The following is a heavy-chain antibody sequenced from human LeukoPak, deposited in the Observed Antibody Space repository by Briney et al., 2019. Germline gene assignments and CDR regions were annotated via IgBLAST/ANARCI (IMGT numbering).Heavy chain of an antibody. J-gene: IGHJ4*02. D-gene: IGHD3-22*01. V-gene: IGHV1-2*02. Sequence: ASVTVSCKASGYTFIDYYMHWVRQAPGQGLEWMGWINPNSGGTNYAQKFQGRVTMTRDTSISTAYMELSRLRSDDTAVYYCARGEYYDSSGYYGYWGQGTLVTVSS. CDR3: ARGEYYDSSGYYGY. CDR2: INPNSGGT. CDR1: GYTFIDYY.